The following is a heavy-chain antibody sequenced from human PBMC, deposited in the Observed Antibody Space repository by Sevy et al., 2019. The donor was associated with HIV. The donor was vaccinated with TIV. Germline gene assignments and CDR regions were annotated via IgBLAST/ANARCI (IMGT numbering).Heavy chain of an antibody. CDR3: ATAEHLVESGTNEEFDF. V-gene: IGHV1-24*01. Sequence: ASVKVSCKVSGYSITELSMHWVRQAPGKGLEWMGGFPPEESKRIYAQKFQGRVTMTEDTSTNTAFMEVTSLTSEDTAVYYCATAEHLVESGTNEEFDFWGQGTLVTVSS. J-gene: IGHJ4*02. CDR1: GYSITELS. CDR2: FPPEESKR. D-gene: IGHD2-8*01.